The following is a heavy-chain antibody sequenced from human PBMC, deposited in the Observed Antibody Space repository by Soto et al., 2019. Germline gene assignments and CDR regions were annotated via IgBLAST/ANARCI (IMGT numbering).Heavy chain of an antibody. D-gene: IGHD2-2*01. J-gene: IGHJ4*02. V-gene: IGHV3-23*01. CDR1: GFTFSSYA. Sequence: GGSLRLSCAASGFTFSSYAMSWVRQAPGKGLEWVSAISGSGGSTYYADSVKGRFTISRDNSKNTLYLQMNSLRAEDTAVYYCAKVNYHYKLPYYFDYCGQGTLVTVSS. CDR3: AKVNYHYKLPYYFDY. CDR2: ISGSGGST.